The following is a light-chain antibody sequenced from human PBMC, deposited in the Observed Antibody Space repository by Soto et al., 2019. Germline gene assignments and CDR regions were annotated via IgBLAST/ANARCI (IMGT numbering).Light chain of an antibody. CDR3: QQSHTTRA. CDR1: QSINNY. CDR2: AAS. Sequence: DIQMTQSPSSLSASVGDRVTITCRASQSINNYLSWYQQKPGKAPKLLIYAASSLQGGVPSRFSGSGSGTDFTLTISSLQPEDFATDYCQQSHTTRAFGPGTKVDIK. J-gene: IGKJ3*01. V-gene: IGKV1-39*01.